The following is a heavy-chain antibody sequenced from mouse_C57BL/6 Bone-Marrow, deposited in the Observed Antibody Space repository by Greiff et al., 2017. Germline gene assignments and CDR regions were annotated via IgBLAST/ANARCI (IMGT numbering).Heavy chain of an antibody. V-gene: IGHV1-72*01. CDR1: GYTFTSYG. D-gene: IGHD1-1*01. CDR3: ARSLYYGPDY. Sequence: QVQLQQPGAELVKPGASVKLSCKASGYTFTSYGMHWVKQRPGRGLEWIGRIDPSSGGTKYNEKFKSKATLTVDTPSSTAYMQLSSLTSEDAAVYYCARSLYYGPDYWGQGTTLTVSS. CDR2: IDPSSGGT. J-gene: IGHJ2*01.